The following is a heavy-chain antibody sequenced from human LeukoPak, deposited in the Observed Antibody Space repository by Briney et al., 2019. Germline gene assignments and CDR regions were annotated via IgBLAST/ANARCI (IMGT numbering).Heavy chain of an antibody. CDR2: IDYSGST. V-gene: IGHV4-59*08. J-gene: IGHJ6*02. D-gene: IGHD2-21*01. Sequence: SETLSLTCTVSGRCISSYYWSWIRQPPGKGLEWIGYIDYSGSTNYNPSLKSRVTISVDPSNTHLSLKLRSVTAAATAVYSCARLQLGINGMDVWGQGTTVTVSS. CDR1: GRCISSYY. CDR3: ARLQLGINGMDV.